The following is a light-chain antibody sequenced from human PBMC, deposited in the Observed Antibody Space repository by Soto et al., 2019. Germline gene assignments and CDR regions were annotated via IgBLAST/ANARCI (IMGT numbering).Light chain of an antibody. CDR3: QHLNSYPLT. Sequence: DIQLTQSPSFLSASVGDRVTITCRASQGISSYLAWYQQKPGKAPKLLIYAASTLQSGVPSRFSGSGSGTDFTLTISSLQPEDFATYYCQHLNSYPLTFGPGTKXDIK. CDR1: QGISSY. CDR2: AAS. J-gene: IGKJ3*01. V-gene: IGKV1-9*01.